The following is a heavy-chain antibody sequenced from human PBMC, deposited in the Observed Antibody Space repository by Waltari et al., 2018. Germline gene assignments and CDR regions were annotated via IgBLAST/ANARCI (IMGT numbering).Heavy chain of an antibody. V-gene: IGHV3-23*01. J-gene: IGHJ4*02. CDR3: AKVGRSYGTIDY. D-gene: IGHD5-18*01. CDR1: GFTFSSDA. CDR2: ISCSGGST. Sequence: EVQLLESGGGLVQPGGSLRLSCAASGFTFSSDALSWVRQAPGKGLECVSAISCSGGSTYYADSVKGRFTISRDNSKNTLYLQMNSLRAEDTAVYYCAKVGRSYGTIDYWGQGTLVTVSS.